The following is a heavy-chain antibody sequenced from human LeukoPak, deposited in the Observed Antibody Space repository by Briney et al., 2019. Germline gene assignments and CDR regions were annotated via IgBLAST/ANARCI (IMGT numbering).Heavy chain of an antibody. Sequence: TGGSLRLSCAASGFTFSSYSMNWVRQAPGKGLEWVSSISSSSSYIYYADSVKGRFTISRDNAKNSLYLQMNSLRAEDMALYYCAKALGLGLHRDAFDIWGQGTMVTVSS. CDR3: AKALGLGLHRDAFDI. CDR1: GFTFSSYS. V-gene: IGHV3-21*04. J-gene: IGHJ3*02. CDR2: ISSSSSYI. D-gene: IGHD3/OR15-3a*01.